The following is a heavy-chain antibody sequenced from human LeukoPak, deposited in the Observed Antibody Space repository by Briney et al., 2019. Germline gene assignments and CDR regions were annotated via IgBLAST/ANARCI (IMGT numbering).Heavy chain of an antibody. J-gene: IGHJ4*02. CDR2: IWYDGSKK. CDR3: ARGEQLEN. V-gene: IGHV3-33*01. Sequence: GTSLRLSCAASGFTFSSFGMHWVRQAPGKGLEWVAIIWYDGSKKYYADSLRGRFTISRDNSKNTLYLQMNSLRAEDTAVYYCARGEQLENWGQGTLVTVSS. CDR1: GFTFSSFG. D-gene: IGHD6-13*01.